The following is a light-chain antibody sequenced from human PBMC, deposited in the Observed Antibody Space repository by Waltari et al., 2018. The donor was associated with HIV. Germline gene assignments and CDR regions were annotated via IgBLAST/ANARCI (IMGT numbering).Light chain of an antibody. J-gene: IGLJ1*01. CDR3: QAWDRTTGV. Sequence: SFELTQPPSLSVSHGQTANISCPGVKMGEKYVSWYQQKSGQSPVVVIFQDKRRPSGISERFSGSNSGNTATLTISGTQPIDKADYYCQAWDRTTGVFGTGTKLTVL. V-gene: IGLV3-1*01. CDR2: QDK. CDR1: KMGEKY.